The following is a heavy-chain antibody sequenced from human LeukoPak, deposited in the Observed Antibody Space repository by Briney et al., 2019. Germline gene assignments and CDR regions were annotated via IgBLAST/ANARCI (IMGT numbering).Heavy chain of an antibody. CDR3: ARDVHYYGTGWKYYFEY. D-gene: IGHD6-19*01. CDR1: GFTIRDYH. CDR2: IWFDGSNQ. J-gene: IGHJ4*02. V-gene: IGHV3-33*01. Sequence: GGSLRLSCAASGFTIRDYHMNWVRQAPGKGLEWVAVIWFDGSNQYYADSVRGRFTISRDNSNNMLYLQMNSLRVEDTAVYFCARDVHYYGTGWKYYFEYWGQGALVTVSS.